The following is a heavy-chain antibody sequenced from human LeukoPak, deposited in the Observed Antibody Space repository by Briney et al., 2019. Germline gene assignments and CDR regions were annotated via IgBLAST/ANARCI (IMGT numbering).Heavy chain of an antibody. J-gene: IGHJ3*02. CDR1: GFTFSSYA. CDR3: AKDIQQLDDAFDI. D-gene: IGHD6-13*01. Sequence: GGSLRLSCAASGFTFSSYAMSWVRQAPGKGLEWVLAISGSGGSTYYADSVKGRFTISRDNSKNTLYLQMNSLRAEDTAVYYCAKDIQQLDDAFDIWGQGTMVTVSS. CDR2: ISGSGGST. V-gene: IGHV3-23*01.